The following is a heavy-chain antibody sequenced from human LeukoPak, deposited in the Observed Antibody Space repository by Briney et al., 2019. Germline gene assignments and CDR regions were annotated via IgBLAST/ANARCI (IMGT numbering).Heavy chain of an antibody. Sequence: PSETLSLTCTVSAASISSSSHHWGWIRQSPGKGLEWIGSVYYGRTTYYSPSLDSRVTISLDTSANQFSLQLNSVTAADTAVYYCVRHDGRGGATMAAFASWGQGSLVTVSS. D-gene: IGHD5-24*01. CDR1: AASISSSSHH. CDR2: VYYGRTT. CDR3: VRHDGRGGATMAAFAS. V-gene: IGHV4-39*01. J-gene: IGHJ5*01.